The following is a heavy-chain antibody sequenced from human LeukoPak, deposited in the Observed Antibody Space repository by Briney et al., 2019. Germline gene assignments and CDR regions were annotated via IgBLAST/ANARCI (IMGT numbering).Heavy chain of an antibody. CDR3: ARDLGNTAPDGYAFDI. CDR2: ISYDGSNK. V-gene: IGHV3-30-3*01. J-gene: IGHJ3*02. Sequence: GGSLRLSCAASGFTFSSYAMHWVRQAPGKGLEWVAVISYDGSNKYYADSVKGRFTISRDNAKNSLYLQMNSLRAEDTAVYYCARDLGNTAPDGYAFDIWGQGTMVTVSS. CDR1: GFTFSSYA. D-gene: IGHD5-18*01.